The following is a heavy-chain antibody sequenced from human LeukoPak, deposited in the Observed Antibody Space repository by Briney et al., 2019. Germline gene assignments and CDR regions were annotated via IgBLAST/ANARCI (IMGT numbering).Heavy chain of an antibody. V-gene: IGHV3-21*01. Sequence: GGSLRLSYAASGFTFSSYSMNWVRQAPGKGLEWVSSISSSSSYIYYADSVKGRFTISRDNAKNSLYLQMNSLRAEDTAVYYCARDRRSTVFDYWGQGTLVTVSS. CDR2: ISSSSSYI. CDR1: GFTFSSYS. CDR3: ARDRRSTVFDY. J-gene: IGHJ4*02. D-gene: IGHD4-11*01.